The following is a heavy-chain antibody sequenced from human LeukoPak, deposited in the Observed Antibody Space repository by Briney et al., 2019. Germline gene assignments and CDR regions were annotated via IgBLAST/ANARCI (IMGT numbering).Heavy chain of an antibody. D-gene: IGHD1-7*01. V-gene: IGHV4-59*01. J-gene: IGHJ5*02. CDR3: ARTGTREFDP. CDR2: IYYSGST. CDR1: GGSISSYY. Sequence: SETLSLTCTVSGGSISSYYWSWIRQPPGKGREWIGYIYYSGSTNYNPSLKSRVTISVDTSKNQFSLKLSSVTAADTAVYYCARTGTREFDPWGQGTLVTVSS.